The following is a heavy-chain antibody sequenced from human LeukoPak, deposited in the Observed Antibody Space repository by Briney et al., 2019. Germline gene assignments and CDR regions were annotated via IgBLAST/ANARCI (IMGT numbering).Heavy chain of an antibody. Sequence: TGGSLRLSCAASGFTFDDYAMHWVRQAPGKGLEWVSLISGDGGSTYYADSVKGRFTISRDNSKNSLYLQMNSLRTEDTALYYCAKDGVRYFDWSPTYYMDVWGKGTTVTVSS. CDR1: GFTFDDYA. V-gene: IGHV3-43*02. CDR2: ISGDGGST. J-gene: IGHJ6*03. D-gene: IGHD3-9*01. CDR3: AKDGVRYFDWSPTYYMDV.